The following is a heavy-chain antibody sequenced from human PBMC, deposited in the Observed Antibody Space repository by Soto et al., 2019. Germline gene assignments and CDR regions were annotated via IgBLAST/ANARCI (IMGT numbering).Heavy chain of an antibody. CDR1: GFTFSSYS. D-gene: IGHD1-26*01. V-gene: IGHV3-21*01. CDR3: AILSYCVYDVAYDL. J-gene: IGHJ3*01. Sequence: EVQLVESGGGLVKPGGSLRLSCAASGFTFSSYSMNWVRQAPGKGLEWVSSISSSSSYIYYADSVKGRFTISRDNAKNILYLQMTGLRAGDKGVYYCAILSYCVYDVAYDLWGQGTMVTVSS. CDR2: ISSSSSYI.